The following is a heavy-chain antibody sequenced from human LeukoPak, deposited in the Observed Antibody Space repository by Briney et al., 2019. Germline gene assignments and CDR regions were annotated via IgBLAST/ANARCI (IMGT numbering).Heavy chain of an antibody. CDR2: ISGSGGST. CDR3: AKPKPRCSGGSCYSPFDY. Sequence: PGGSPRLSCAASGFTFSSYAMSWVRQAPGKGLEWVSAISGSGGSTYYADSVKGRFTISRDNSKNTLYLQMNSLRAEDTAVYYCAKPKPRCSGGSCYSPFDYWGQGTLVTVSS. CDR1: GFTFSSYA. J-gene: IGHJ4*02. V-gene: IGHV3-23*01. D-gene: IGHD2-15*01.